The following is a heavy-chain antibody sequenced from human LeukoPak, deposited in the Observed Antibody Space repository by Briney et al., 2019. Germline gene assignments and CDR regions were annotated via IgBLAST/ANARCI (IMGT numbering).Heavy chain of an antibody. D-gene: IGHD3-22*01. J-gene: IGHJ4*02. V-gene: IGHV3-74*01. CDR3: ARDDNHYYDSSGHFSY. Sequence: GGSLRLSCEASGFTFSSYWMHWVRQASGKGLVWVSRINSDGSSTSYADSVKGRFTISRDNAKNTLYLQMNSLRAEDTAVYYCARDDNHYYDSSGHFSYWGQGTLVTVSS. CDR2: INSDGSST. CDR1: GFTFSSYW.